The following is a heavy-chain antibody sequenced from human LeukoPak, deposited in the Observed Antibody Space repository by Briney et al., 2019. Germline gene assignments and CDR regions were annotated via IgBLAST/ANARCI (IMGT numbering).Heavy chain of an antibody. J-gene: IGHJ6*02. D-gene: IGHD3-16*01. CDR2: TYTGGST. CDR3: ARSLIMDI. Sequence: GGCLRLSSAASGFAVSGNYMSWVRQAPGKGLEWVSVTYTGGSTYYAESVKGRFTISRVNSKNTLYLQMNSLRVEDTAVYYCARSLIMDIWGRGTTVTVSS. V-gene: IGHV3-53*01. CDR1: GFAVSGNY.